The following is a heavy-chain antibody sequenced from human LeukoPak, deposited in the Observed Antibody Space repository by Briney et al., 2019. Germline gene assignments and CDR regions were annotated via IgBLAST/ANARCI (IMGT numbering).Heavy chain of an antibody. CDR3: VRDRSPGTGIVRLDY. Sequence: GGSLRLSCAASGFTFSSYEMNWVRQAPGKGLEWVSYISSSGSTIYYADSVKGRFTISRDNAQNSLFLQMNSLRDEDTAVYYCVRDRSPGTGIVRLDYWGQGTLVTVSS. D-gene: IGHD5-18*01. CDR1: GFTFSSYE. CDR2: ISSSGSTI. J-gene: IGHJ4*02. V-gene: IGHV3-48*03.